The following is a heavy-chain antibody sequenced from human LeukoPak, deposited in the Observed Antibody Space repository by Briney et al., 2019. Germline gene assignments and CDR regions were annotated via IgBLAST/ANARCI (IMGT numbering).Heavy chain of an antibody. CDR3: AKDRGIYGSGSYKYAFDV. D-gene: IGHD3-10*01. CDR1: GFTFDDYA. V-gene: IGHV3-9*01. J-gene: IGHJ3*01. Sequence: GGSLRLSCAASGFTFDDYAMHWVRQAPGKGLEWVSGISWHSGSIGYADSVRGRFTISRDNAKNSLYLQMNSLRAEDTALYYCAKDRGIYGSGSYKYAFDVWGQGTMVTVSS. CDR2: ISWHSGSI.